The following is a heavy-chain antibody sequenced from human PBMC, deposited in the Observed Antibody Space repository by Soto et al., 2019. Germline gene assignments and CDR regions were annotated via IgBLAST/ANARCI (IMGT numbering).Heavy chain of an antibody. CDR1: GGSISGGGYY. CDR2: IYYSGST. D-gene: IGHD6-13*01. CDR3: AREGRLAAAGRFDY. Sequence: SEPLSLTCPFSGGSISGGGYYWSWIREVPKKGLEWIGYIYYSGSTYYNPSLKSPVAMSVDTSKNQFSLKLSSVTAADTAIYYCAREGRLAAAGRFDYGGQGTLVT. V-gene: IGHV4-31*01. J-gene: IGHJ4*02.